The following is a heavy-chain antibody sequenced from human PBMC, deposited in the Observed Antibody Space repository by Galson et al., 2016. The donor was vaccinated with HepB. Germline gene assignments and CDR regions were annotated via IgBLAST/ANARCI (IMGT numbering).Heavy chain of an antibody. J-gene: IGHJ3*02. CDR1: GFSLSASGVG. V-gene: IGHV2-5*01. CDR3: ARQARSGYDDAFDM. Sequence: PALVKPTQTLTLTCTFSGFSLSASGVGVGWIRQPPGKALEWLALIYWNDGKRYSSSLKSGLPITKDTSKNQVVLTMTNVDPVDTATYYCARQARSGYDDAFDMWGQGTMVTVSS. CDR2: IYWNDGK. D-gene: IGHD3-22*01.